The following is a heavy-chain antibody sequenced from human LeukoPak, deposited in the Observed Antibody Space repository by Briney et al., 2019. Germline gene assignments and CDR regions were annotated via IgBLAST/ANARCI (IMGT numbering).Heavy chain of an antibody. V-gene: IGHV4-38-2*01. CDR2: MYHTRTI. CDR1: GYSLGSGFY. D-gene: IGHD1-26*01. Sequence: PSETLSLTCAVSGYSLGSGFYCGWVRQPPGKGLEWIGNMYHTRTIYYNPSLRSRLTISEDTSKSHFSLTVDSVTAADTAVYYCATGRYSGSVDYWGQGILVTVSS. CDR3: ATGRYSGSVDY. J-gene: IGHJ4*02.